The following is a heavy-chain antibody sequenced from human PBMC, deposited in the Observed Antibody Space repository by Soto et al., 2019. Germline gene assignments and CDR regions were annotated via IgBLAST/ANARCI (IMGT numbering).Heavy chain of an antibody. D-gene: IGHD6-6*01. Sequence: GGSLRLSCAASGFTFSSYGMHWVRQAPGKGLEWVAVISYDGSNKYYADSVKGRFTISRDNSKNTLYLQMNSLRAEDTAVYYCAKGGWQLVGFWCAYWGQGTLVTAPQ. V-gene: IGHV3-30*18. CDR2: ISYDGSNK. CDR3: AKGGWQLVGFWCAY. J-gene: IGHJ4*02. CDR1: GFTFSSYG.